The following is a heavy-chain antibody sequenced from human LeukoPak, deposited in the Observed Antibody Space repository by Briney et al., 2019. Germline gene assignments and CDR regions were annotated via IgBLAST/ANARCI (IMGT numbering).Heavy chain of an antibody. CDR2: INPSGGST. V-gene: IGHV1-46*01. CDR1: GYTFTSYY. J-gene: IGHJ5*02. D-gene: IGHD2/OR15-2a*01. Sequence: ASVKVSCKASGYTFTSYYMHWVRQAPGQGLEWMGIINPSGGSTSYAQKLQGRVTMTTDTSTSTAYMELRSLRSDDTAVYYCARGEYEVDPWGQGTLVTVSS. CDR3: ARGEYEVDP.